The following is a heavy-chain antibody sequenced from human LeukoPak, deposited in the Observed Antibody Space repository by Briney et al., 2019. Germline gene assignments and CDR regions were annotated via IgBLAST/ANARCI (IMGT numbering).Heavy chain of an antibody. D-gene: IGHD5-18*01. CDR1: GYSFTSYW. CDR3: ARIQLWSYYFDY. V-gene: IGHV5-51*01. CDR2: IYPGYSET. Sequence: GESLKISCKGSGYSFTSYWIGLVRQMPGKGLEGMGIIYPGYSETIFSPSFQGPVPISAAKSISTAYLQWSSLKASDTAMYYCARIQLWSYYFDYWGQGNLVTVSS. J-gene: IGHJ4*02.